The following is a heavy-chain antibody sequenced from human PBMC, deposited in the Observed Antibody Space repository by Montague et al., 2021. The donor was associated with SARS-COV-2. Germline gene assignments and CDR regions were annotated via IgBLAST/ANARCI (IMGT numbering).Heavy chain of an antibody. CDR2: TNYRSKWTS. Sequence: CAISGDSVWSNTAAWNWIRQSSSGGLEWLGRTNYRSKWTSDYATSVEGRISIDPDTSKNQFFLHLRSVTPEDTGVYYCVRDTGSAQAGFDAWGQGTLVTVPS. CDR3: VRDTGSAQAGFDA. CDR1: GDSVWSNTAA. V-gene: IGHV6-1*01. J-gene: IGHJ4*02. D-gene: IGHD4-17*01.